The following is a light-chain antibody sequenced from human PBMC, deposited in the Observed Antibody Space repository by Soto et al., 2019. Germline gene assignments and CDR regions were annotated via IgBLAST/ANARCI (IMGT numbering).Light chain of an antibody. CDR3: QQYNSYQYA. CDR2: KAS. V-gene: IGKV1-5*03. Sequence: DIQMTQSPSTLSASVGDRVTITCRASQSISSWLAWYQQKPGKAPKLLIYKASSLEGGIASRFSGSGYETEFTLTITSLQPEDFATYYCQQYNSYQYAFGQGTKLEIK. CDR1: QSISSW. J-gene: IGKJ2*01.